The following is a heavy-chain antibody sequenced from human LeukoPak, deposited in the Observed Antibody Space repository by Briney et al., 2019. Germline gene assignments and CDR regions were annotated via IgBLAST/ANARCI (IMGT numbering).Heavy chain of an antibody. D-gene: IGHD4/OR15-4a*01. Sequence: GGSLRLSCAASGFTFSSYAMSWVRQAPGKGLEWVSAISGSGSITNYADSVKGRFTISRDNSKNTLYLQMTSLRAEDTAVYYCAKDGHGAIYERFDSWGRGILVTVSS. CDR1: GFTFSSYA. J-gene: IGHJ4*02. V-gene: IGHV3-23*01. CDR2: ISGSGSIT. CDR3: AKDGHGAIYERFDS.